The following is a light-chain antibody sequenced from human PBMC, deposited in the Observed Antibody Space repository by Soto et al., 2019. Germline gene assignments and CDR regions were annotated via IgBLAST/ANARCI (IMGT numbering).Light chain of an antibody. CDR1: SSNIGANYD. V-gene: IGLV1-40*01. CDR2: GNN. J-gene: IGLJ1*01. CDR3: AAWDDSLDGYV. Sequence: QSVLTQPPSVSGAPGQRVTISCTGSSSNIGANYDVHWYQQRPGTAPKLLIFGNNNRPSGVPDRFSGSKSGTSASLAITGLQAEDEGDYYCAAWDDSLDGYVFGTGTKLTVL.